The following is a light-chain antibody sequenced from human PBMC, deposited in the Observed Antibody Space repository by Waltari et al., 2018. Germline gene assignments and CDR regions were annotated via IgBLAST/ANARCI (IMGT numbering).Light chain of an antibody. CDR3: QACDSTFGVV. Sequence: QSVLTQPPPVSGAPGQSVNISCTGSDSNIGAGYDVHWYQQLPGIAPRLLIFDNTHRASGVPARFSGTKFGTSASLAINGLRAEDEADYYCQACDSTFGVVFGGGTKLTVL. J-gene: IGLJ2*01. CDR1: DSNIGAGYD. V-gene: IGLV1-40*01. CDR2: DNT.